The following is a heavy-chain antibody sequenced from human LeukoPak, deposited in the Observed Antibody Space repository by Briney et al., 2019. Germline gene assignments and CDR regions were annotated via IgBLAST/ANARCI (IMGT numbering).Heavy chain of an antibody. D-gene: IGHD1-26*01. CDR2: ISSSSSYI. V-gene: IGHV3-21*01. Sequence: PGGSLRLYCAASGFTFSSYSMNWVRQAPGKGLEWVSSISSSSSYIYYADSVKGRFTISRDNAKNSLYLQMNSLRAEDTAVYYCARDLVGATRANWFDPWGQGTLVTVSS. CDR3: ARDLVGATRANWFDP. CDR1: GFTFSSYS. J-gene: IGHJ5*02.